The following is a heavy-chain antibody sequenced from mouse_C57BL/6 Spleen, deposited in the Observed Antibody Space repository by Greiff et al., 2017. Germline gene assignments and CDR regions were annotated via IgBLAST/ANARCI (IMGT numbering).Heavy chain of an antibody. D-gene: IGHD1-1*01. CDR1: GFTFSSYT. V-gene: IGHV5-9*01. CDR3: ARQGYYYGSSYDAMDY. CDR2: ISGGGGNT. J-gene: IGHJ4*01. Sequence: EVHLVESGGGLVKPGGSLKLSCAASGFTFSSYTMSWVRQTPEKRLEWVATISGGGGNTYYPDSVKGRFTISRDNAKNTLYLQMSSLRSEDTALYYCARQGYYYGSSYDAMDYWGQGTSVTVSS.